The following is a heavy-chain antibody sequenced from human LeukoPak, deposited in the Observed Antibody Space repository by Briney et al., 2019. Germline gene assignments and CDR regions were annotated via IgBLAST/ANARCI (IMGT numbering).Heavy chain of an antibody. V-gene: IGHV3-23*01. J-gene: IGHJ4*02. CDR3: AKLKGPSPVAAAGNYFDY. D-gene: IGHD6-13*01. CDR1: GYTFSSYA. Sequence: QPGGSLRPSCAASGYTFSSYAMSWVRQAPGKGLGWVSAISGSGGSTYYADSVKGRFTISRNNSKNTLYLQMNRMRAEDTAVYYCAKLKGPSPVAAAGNYFDYWGQGTLVTVSS. CDR2: ISGSGGST.